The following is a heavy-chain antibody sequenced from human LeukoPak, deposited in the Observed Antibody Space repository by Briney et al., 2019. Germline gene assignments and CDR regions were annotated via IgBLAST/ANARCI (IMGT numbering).Heavy chain of an antibody. V-gene: IGHV3-11*04. Sequence: GGSLRLSCAASGFTFSDYYMSWIRQAPGKGLEWVSYISSSGSTIYYADSVKGRFTISRDNARNSLYLQMNSLRAEDTAVYYCARDERAYGSGSYFDYWGQGTLVTVSS. CDR1: GFTFSDYY. J-gene: IGHJ4*02. CDR3: ARDERAYGSGSYFDY. CDR2: ISSSGSTI. D-gene: IGHD3-10*01.